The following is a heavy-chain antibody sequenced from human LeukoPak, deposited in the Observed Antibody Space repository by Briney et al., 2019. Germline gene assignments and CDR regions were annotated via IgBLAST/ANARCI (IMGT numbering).Heavy chain of an antibody. V-gene: IGHV4-4*08. CDR3: AREYYYDSSGYPRPFDY. D-gene: IGHD3-22*01. J-gene: IGHJ4*02. Sequence: SETLSLTRTVSGGSISSYYWSWIRQPPGKGLEWIAYISGIGSINYNPYLKSRVTISLDTSKNQFSLKLSSVTAADTAVYYCAREYYYDSSGYPRPFDYWGQGALVTVSS. CDR1: GGSISSYY. CDR2: ISGIGSI.